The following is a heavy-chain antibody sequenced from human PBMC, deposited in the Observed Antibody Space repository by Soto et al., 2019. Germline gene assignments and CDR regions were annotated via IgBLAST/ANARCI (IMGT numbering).Heavy chain of an antibody. CDR1: GYTFTSYG. CDR3: ARDVNYYDSSGYYYYYY. Sequence: ASVKVSCKASGYTFTSYGINWVRQAPGQGLEWMGWISAYNGNTNYAQKLQGRVTMTTDTPTSTAYTELRSLRSDDTAVYYCARDVNYYDSSGYYYYYYWGQGTLVTVSS. CDR2: ISAYNGNT. J-gene: IGHJ4*02. V-gene: IGHV1-18*01. D-gene: IGHD3-22*01.